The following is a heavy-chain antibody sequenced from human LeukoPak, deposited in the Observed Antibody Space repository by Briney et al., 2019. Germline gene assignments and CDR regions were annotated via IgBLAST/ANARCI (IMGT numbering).Heavy chain of an antibody. Sequence: GGSLRLSCAASGFTFSSYSMNWVRQAPGKGLEWVSSISSSISYIYYADSVKGRFTISRDNAKNSLYLQMNSLRAEDTAVYYCAREVDEYCSSTSCYAKSFDPWGQGTLVTVSS. J-gene: IGHJ5*02. CDR1: GFTFSSYS. CDR3: AREVDEYCSSTSCYAKSFDP. V-gene: IGHV3-21*01. D-gene: IGHD2-2*01. CDR2: ISSSISYI.